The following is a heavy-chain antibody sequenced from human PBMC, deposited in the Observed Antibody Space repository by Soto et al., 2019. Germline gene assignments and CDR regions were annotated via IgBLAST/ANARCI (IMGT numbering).Heavy chain of an antibody. CDR2: IYSGGST. Sequence: PGGSLRLSCAASGFTVSSNYMSWVRQAPGKGLEWVSVIYSGGSTYYADSVKGRFTISRDNSKNTLYLQMNSLRAEDTAVYYCARGRKGHYFDYWGQGTLVTVSS. CDR1: GFTVSSNY. J-gene: IGHJ4*02. CDR3: ARGRKGHYFDY. V-gene: IGHV3-53*01.